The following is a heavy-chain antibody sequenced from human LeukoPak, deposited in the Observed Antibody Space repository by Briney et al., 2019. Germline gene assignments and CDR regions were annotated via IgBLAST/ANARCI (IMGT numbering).Heavy chain of an antibody. Sequence: SGTLSLTCAVSGGSISSSNWWSWVRQPPGKGLEWIGEIYHSGSTNYNPSLKSRVTISVDKSKNQFSLKLSSVTAADTAVYYCARGALDYYGSRSYYAYYYYGMDVWGKGTTVTVSS. CDR2: IYHSGST. J-gene: IGHJ6*04. CDR3: ARGALDYYGSRSYYAYYYYGMDV. D-gene: IGHD3-10*01. V-gene: IGHV4-4*02. CDR1: GGSISSSNW.